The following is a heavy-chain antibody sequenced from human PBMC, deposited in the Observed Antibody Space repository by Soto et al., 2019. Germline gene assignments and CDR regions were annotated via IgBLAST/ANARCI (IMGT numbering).Heavy chain of an antibody. CDR1: GFTVSSNY. Sequence: EVQLVESGGGLVQPGGSLRLSCAASGFTVSSNYMSWVRQAPGKGLEWVSVIYSGGSAYYADSVKGRFTISRDNSKNTLYLQRNSGRAEETAGYYCGGHGQSYGGGDFDYWGEGTLVSVSS. CDR2: IYSGGSA. V-gene: IGHV3-66*04. CDR3: GGHGQSYGGGDFDY. D-gene: IGHD5-18*01. J-gene: IGHJ4*02.